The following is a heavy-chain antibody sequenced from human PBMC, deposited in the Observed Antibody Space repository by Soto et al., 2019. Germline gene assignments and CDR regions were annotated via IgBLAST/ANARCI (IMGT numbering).Heavy chain of an antibody. CDR3: PFGWGGGHEGY. CDR1: GLTFSAYP. D-gene: IGHD5-12*01. Sequence: EVQKLKSGGGLVQPGGSLRLSCAASGLTFSAYPMSWVRQAPGKGLEWVSSISGSGDRTYYADSVKGRFTISRDNSKNTLYLQMNSLRVEDTAVYFCPFGWGGGHEGYWGQGTLVTVSS. CDR2: ISGSGDRT. J-gene: IGHJ4*02. V-gene: IGHV3-23*01.